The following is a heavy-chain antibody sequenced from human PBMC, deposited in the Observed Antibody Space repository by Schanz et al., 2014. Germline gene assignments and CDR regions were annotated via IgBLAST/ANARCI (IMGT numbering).Heavy chain of an antibody. CDR2: IIPILGIA. CDR1: GGTFSSYS. D-gene: IGHD3-16*02. J-gene: IGHJ4*02. Sequence: QVQLVQSGAEVKKPGSSVKVSCKASGGTFSSYSISWVRQAPGQGLEWMGRIIPILGIANYAQKFQGRVTNTADKSTSTAYMDLSSLRSEDTAFYYCARGNRLQYYDDIWGSYRDPSELDYWGQGTLVTVSS. V-gene: IGHV1-69*02. CDR3: ARGNRLQYYDDIWGSYRDPSELDY.